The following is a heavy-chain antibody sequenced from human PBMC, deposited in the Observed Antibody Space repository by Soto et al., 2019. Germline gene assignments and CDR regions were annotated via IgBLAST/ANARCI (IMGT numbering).Heavy chain of an antibody. CDR3: AKDITSGSATSFVY. V-gene: IGHV3-9*01. CDR1: GFTFDDYA. J-gene: IGHJ4*02. D-gene: IGHD1-26*01. Sequence: PGGSLRLSCAASGFTFDDYAMHWVREAPGKGLEWVSGISWNSGTIGYADSAKGRFTISRDNAKNSLFLQMNSLRAEDTALYYCAKDITSGSATSFVYWGQGTQVTVS. CDR2: ISWNSGTI.